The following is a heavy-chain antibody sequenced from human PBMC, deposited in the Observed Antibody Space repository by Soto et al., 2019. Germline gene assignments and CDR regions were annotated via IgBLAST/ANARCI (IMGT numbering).Heavy chain of an antibody. D-gene: IGHD3-10*01. Sequence: VQLVESGGGLVQPGGSLRLSCAASGFTISGNAMNWVRQAPGRGVEWVSYISSSSTNIHYADSVRGRFTISRDNAKNSLYLQMNSLRDEDTAVYRCARDLSRGSKWYYYMDVWGKGTTVTVSS. J-gene: IGHJ6*03. V-gene: IGHV3-48*02. CDR2: ISSSSTNI. CDR3: ARDLSRGSKWYYYMDV. CDR1: GFTISGNA.